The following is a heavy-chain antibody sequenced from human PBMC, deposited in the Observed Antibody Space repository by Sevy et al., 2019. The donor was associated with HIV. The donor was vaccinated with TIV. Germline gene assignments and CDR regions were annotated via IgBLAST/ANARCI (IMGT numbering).Heavy chain of an antibody. CDR1: GGSISSYY. CDR2: IYYSGST. J-gene: IGHJ6*02. V-gene: IGHV4-59*12. Sequence: SETLSLTCTVSGGSISSYYWSWIRQPPGKGLEWIGYIYYSGSTNYNPSLKSRVTISIDTSKTRFSLKLNSVTAADTAVYYCARLRVLPAAAYYYYYGLDVWGQGTTVTVSS. D-gene: IGHD2-2*01. CDR3: ARLRVLPAAAYYYYYGLDV.